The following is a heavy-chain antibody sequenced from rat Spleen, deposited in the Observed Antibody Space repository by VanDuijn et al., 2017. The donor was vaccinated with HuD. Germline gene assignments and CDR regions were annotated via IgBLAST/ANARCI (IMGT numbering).Heavy chain of an antibody. CDR1: GFSITTHY. J-gene: IGHJ2*01. D-gene: IGHD1-1*01. Sequence: EVQLQESGPGLVKPSQSLSLTCSVTGFSITTHYWDWIRKFPGNKMEWIGHISYSGSTSYNPSLKSRISITRDTSKNQFFLQLNSVTTEDTATYYCARYASITRAPRYWGQGVMVTVSS. CDR3: ARYASITRAPRY. V-gene: IGHV3-1*01. CDR2: ISYSGST.